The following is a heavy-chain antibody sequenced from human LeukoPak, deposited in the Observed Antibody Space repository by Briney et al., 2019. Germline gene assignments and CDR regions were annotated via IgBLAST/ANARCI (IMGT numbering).Heavy chain of an antibody. D-gene: IGHD2-2*01. CDR1: VYAFTNFY. J-gene: IGHJ4*02. CDR3: ARRPINCIITNCYVDY. CDR2: MNPNSGDT. V-gene: IGHV1-2*02. Sequence: ALVKVPCKASVYAFTNFYIHWVRQAPGQGLEWMGWMNPNSGDTSYAREFQDRVTMTRDTSLSTAYMELSRLRSDDTAVYFCARRPINCIITNCYVDYWGQGTLVTVSS.